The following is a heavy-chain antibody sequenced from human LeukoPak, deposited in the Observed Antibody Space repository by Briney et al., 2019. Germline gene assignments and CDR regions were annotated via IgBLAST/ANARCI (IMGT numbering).Heavy chain of an antibody. CDR2: MNPNSGNT. CDR1: GYTFTSYD. V-gene: IGHV1-8*01. D-gene: IGHD2-2*01. CDR3: ARDPTCSSTTCHNWFDP. Sequence: ASVKVSCKASGYTFTSYDINWVRQATGQGLEWMGWMNPNSGNTGYAQKFQGRVTMTRNTSISTAYMELSSLRSEDTAVYYCARDPTCSSTTCHNWFDPWGQGTLVTVSS. J-gene: IGHJ5*02.